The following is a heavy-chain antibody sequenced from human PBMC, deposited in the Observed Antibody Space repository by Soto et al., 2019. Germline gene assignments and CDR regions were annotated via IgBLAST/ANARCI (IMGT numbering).Heavy chain of an antibody. J-gene: IGHJ4*02. Sequence: XGSLGLSFAASGFTFSSYSMSGVRQAPGKGLEWVSAISGSGGSTYYADSVKGRFTISRDNSKNTLYLQMNSLRAEDTAVYYCAKISHSVEQWLAPYFDYWGQGTLVTVSS. D-gene: IGHD6-19*01. CDR3: AKISHSVEQWLAPYFDY. CDR1: GFTFSSYS. V-gene: IGHV3-23*01. CDR2: ISGSGGST.